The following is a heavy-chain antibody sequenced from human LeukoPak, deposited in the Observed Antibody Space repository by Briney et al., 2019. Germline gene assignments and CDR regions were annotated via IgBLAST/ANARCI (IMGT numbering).Heavy chain of an antibody. CDR3: ARDLGYCTNGVCHTRFDY. V-gene: IGHV3-23*01. D-gene: IGHD2-8*01. J-gene: IGHJ4*02. CDR1: GFTLSSYV. CDR2: ISGSGGSA. Sequence: GGSLRLSCAASGFTLSSYVMSWVRQAPGKGLEWVSGISGSGGSAYYADSVKGRFTISRDNSKNTLYLQMNSLRVEDTAVYYCARDLGYCTNGVCHTRFDYWGQGTLVAVSS.